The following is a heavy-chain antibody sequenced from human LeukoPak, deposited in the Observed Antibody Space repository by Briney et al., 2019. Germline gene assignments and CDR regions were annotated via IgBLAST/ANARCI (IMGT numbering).Heavy chain of an antibody. CDR2: INPSGGST. CDR3: AIRTHVDIVATLGERVKKGLDY. J-gene: IGHJ4*02. D-gene: IGHD5-12*01. CDR1: GYTFTSYY. V-gene: IGHV1-46*01. Sequence: ASVKVSCKASGYTFTSYYMHWVRQAPGQGLEWMGIINPSGGSTSYAQKFQGRVTMTRDTSTSTVYMELSSLRSEDTAVYYCAIRTHVDIVATLGERVKKGLDYWGQGTLVTVSS.